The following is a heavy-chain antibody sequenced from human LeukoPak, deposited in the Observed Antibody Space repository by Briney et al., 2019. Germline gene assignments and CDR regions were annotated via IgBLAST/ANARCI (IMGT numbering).Heavy chain of an antibody. Sequence: SVKVSCKASGGTFSSYAISWVRQAPGQGLEWMGRIIPIFGTANYAQKFQGRVTITRNTSIGTAYMELSSLRSEDTAVYYCARVRGRCTNGVCYDHYCYYMDVWGKGTTVTVSS. CDR3: ARVRGRCTNGVCYDHYCYYMDV. D-gene: IGHD2-8*01. J-gene: IGHJ6*03. CDR1: GGTFSSYA. V-gene: IGHV1-69*05. CDR2: IIPIFGTA.